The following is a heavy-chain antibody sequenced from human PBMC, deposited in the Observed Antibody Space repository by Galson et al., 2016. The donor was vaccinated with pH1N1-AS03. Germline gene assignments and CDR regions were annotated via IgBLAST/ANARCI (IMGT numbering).Heavy chain of an antibody. Sequence: SLRLSCAGSGFIFTHYSMHWVRQAPGKGLEWVAVMSYEGTTTYYADSVKGRFTISRDNSKNTLYLQMNSLRTEDTALYYCAREEGGFGSNWLQTDAFDIWGQGTMVTVSS. D-gene: IGHD6-13*01. V-gene: IGHV3-30-3*01. J-gene: IGHJ3*02. CDR2: MSYEGTTT. CDR1: GFIFTHYS. CDR3: AREEGGFGSNWLQTDAFDI.